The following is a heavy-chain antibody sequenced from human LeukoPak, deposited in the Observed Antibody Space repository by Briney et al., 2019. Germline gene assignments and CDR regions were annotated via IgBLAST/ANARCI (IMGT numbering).Heavy chain of an antibody. CDR3: ARVWEYSGYDWTIDAFDI. D-gene: IGHD5-12*01. CDR2: ITSTSSSR. V-gene: IGHV3-48*01. J-gene: IGHJ3*02. Sequence: GGSLRLSCAASGFTFNSYHMIWVRQAPGRGLEWVSYITSTSSSRSYADSVKGRFTISRDNAENSLYLQMNSLRAEDTAVYYCARVWEYSGYDWTIDAFDIWGQGTMVTVSS. CDR1: GFTFNSYH.